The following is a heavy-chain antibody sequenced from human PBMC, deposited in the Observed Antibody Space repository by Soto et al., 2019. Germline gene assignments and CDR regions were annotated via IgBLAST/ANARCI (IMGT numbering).Heavy chain of an antibody. D-gene: IGHD2-2*02. Sequence: SETLSLTCTVSGGSISSGGYYWSWIRQHPGKGLEWIGYIYYSGSTYYNPSLKSRVTISVDTSKNQFSLKLSSVTAADTAVYYCARCIVVVPAAINWFDPWGQGTLVTVSS. CDR3: ARCIVVVPAAINWFDP. J-gene: IGHJ5*02. CDR2: IYYSGST. V-gene: IGHV4-31*03. CDR1: GGSISSGGYY.